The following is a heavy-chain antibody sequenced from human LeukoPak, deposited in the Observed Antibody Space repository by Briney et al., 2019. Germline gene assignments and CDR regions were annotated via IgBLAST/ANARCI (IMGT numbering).Heavy chain of an antibody. D-gene: IGHD2-2*01. J-gene: IGHJ4*02. CDR1: GFSFSSHA. Sequence: GGSLRLSCLASGFSFSSHAMNWVRQAPGKGLEWVSGIVGSGDNTYYADSVKGRFTISRDNSKHTMYLQMNSLRAEDTAVYYCARGGDCSSTSCKDYWGQGTLVTVSS. V-gene: IGHV3-23*01. CDR2: IVGSGDNT. CDR3: ARGGDCSSTSCKDY.